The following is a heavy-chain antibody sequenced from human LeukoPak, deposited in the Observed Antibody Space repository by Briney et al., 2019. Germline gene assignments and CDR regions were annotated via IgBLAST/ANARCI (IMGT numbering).Heavy chain of an antibody. CDR2: IKSKTDGGTT. CDR1: RFTFSSYA. Sequence: GGSLRLSCAASRFTFSSYAMSWVRQAPGKGLEWVGRIKSKTDGGTTDYAASVKGRFTISRDDSKNTLYLQMNSLKTEDTAVYYCTTDIVVVPAALNWFDPWGQGTLVTVSS. V-gene: IGHV3-15*01. CDR3: TTDIVVVPAALNWFDP. D-gene: IGHD2-2*01. J-gene: IGHJ5*02.